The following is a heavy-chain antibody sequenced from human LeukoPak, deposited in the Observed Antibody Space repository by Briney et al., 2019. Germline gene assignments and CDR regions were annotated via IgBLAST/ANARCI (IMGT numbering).Heavy chain of an antibody. V-gene: IGHV1-18*01. D-gene: IGHD6-13*01. J-gene: IGHJ4*02. CDR3: ARVSPIAAAVAYYFDY. CDR2: ISAYNGNT. Sequence: ASVKVSCKASGYTFTSYGISWVRQAPGQGVEWMGWISAYNGNTNYAQKLQGRVTMTTDTSTSTAYMELRSLRSDDTAVYYCARVSPIAAAVAYYFDYWGQGTLVTVSS. CDR1: GYTFTSYG.